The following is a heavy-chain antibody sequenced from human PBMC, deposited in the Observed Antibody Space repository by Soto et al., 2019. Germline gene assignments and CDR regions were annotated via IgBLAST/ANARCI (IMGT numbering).Heavy chain of an antibody. D-gene: IGHD1-26*01. V-gene: IGHV3-74*01. CDR3: ARDQWELLAGYYYYYGMDV. CDR1: GFTFSSYW. CDR2: FSSDGRST. J-gene: IGHJ6*02. Sequence: GGSLRLSCAASGFTFSSYWMHWVRQAPGKGPVWVSRFSSDGRSTSYADSVKGRFTISRDNAKNTLYLQMNSLRAEDTAVYYCARDQWELLAGYYYYYGMDVWGQGTTVTVSS.